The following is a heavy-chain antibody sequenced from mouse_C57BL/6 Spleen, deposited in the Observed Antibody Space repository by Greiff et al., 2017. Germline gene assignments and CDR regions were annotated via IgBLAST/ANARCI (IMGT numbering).Heavy chain of an antibody. CDR3: VRDGAYSNDVFDY. Sequence: EVQRVESGGGLVQPKGSLKLSCAASGFTFNTYAMHWVRQAPGKGLEWVARIRRKSSNYATYYADSVKDRFTTSRDDSQSTLYLQMNNLKTEDTAMYYCVRDGAYSNDVFDYWGQGTTLTVSS. CDR2: IRRKSSNYAT. V-gene: IGHV10-3*01. J-gene: IGHJ2*01. D-gene: IGHD2-12*01. CDR1: GFTFNTYA.